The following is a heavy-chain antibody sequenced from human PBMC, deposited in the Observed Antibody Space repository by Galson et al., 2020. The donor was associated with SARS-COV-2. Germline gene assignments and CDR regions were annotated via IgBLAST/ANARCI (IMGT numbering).Heavy chain of an antibody. D-gene: IGHD6-13*01. Sequence: SVKVSCKASGGTFSNLIFTWVRQAPGQGLEWMGGVIPMFGTANYDQKFQGRVTITADRSTSTTYMDLSSLRSEDSAVYYCARSLTAGGLGRFDPWGQGTLVTVSS. CDR1: GGTFSNLI. CDR3: ARSLTAGGLGRFDP. CDR2: VIPMFGTA. V-gene: IGHV1-69*06. J-gene: IGHJ5*02.